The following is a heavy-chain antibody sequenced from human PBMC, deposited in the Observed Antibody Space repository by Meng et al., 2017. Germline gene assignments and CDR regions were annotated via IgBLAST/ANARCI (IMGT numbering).Heavy chain of an antibody. CDR3: ARVQYSSSKFDY. CDR1: GFTFSSYE. D-gene: IGHD6-13*01. Sequence: GESLKISCAASGFTFSSYEMNWVRQAPGKGLVWVSRINSDGGSTSYADSVKGRFTISRDNAKNTLYLQMNSLRAEDTAVYYCARVQYSSSKFDYWGQGTLVTVSS. J-gene: IGHJ4*02. CDR2: INSDGGST. V-gene: IGHV3-74*01.